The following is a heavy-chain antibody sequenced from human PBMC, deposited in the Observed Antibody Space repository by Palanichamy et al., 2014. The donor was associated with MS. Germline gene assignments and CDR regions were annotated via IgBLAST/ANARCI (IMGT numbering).Heavy chain of an antibody. J-gene: IGHJ5*02. D-gene: IGHD2-2*02. Sequence: QVQLVEVWGRAWSSLGGPVRLSCAASVFTFSSFGMHWVRQAPGKGLEWVAFIRFDGSEKYYADSVKGRFTISRDNSKNTLYLQMNGLRAEDAAVYYCAKGGYCSVTNCYNLGWFDPWGQGTLVTVSS. CDR2: IRFDGSEK. CDR3: AKGGYCSVTNCYNLGWFDP. CDR1: VFTFSSFG. V-gene: IGHV3-30*02.